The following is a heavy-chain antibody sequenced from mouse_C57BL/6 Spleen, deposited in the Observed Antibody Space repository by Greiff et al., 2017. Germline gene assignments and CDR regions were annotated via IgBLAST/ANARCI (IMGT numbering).Heavy chain of an antibody. CDR3: ARVQLGRGAMDY. CDR2: ISDGGSYT. CDR1: GFTFSSYA. D-gene: IGHD4-1*02. V-gene: IGHV5-4*01. J-gene: IGHJ4*01. Sequence: EVHLVESGGGLVKPGGSLKLSCAASGFTFSSYAMSWVRQTPEKRLEWVATISDGGSYTYYPDNVQGRFTISRDNAKNTLYQQMSHLKSEDTAMYYCARVQLGRGAMDYWGQGTSVTVSS.